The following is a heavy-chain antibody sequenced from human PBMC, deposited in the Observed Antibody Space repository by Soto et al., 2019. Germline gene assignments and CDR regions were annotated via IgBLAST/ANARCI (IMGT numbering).Heavy chain of an antibody. CDR2: ISAYNGNT. CDR1: GYTFTSYG. D-gene: IGHD2-2*01. J-gene: IGHJ4*01. CDR3: ARSKETSCPDY. Sequence: ASVKFSWKASGYTFTSYGISWVRQASGQGLEWMGWISAYNGNTNYAQKLQGRVTMTTXPXXSXXXMELRSLRSDDTAVYYCARSKETSCPDYWG. V-gene: IGHV1-18*01.